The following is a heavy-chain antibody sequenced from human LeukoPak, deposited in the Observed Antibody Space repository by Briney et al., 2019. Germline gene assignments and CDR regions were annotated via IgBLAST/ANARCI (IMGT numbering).Heavy chain of an antibody. D-gene: IGHD3-10*01. CDR1: GGAFRRSD. V-gene: IGHV3-23*01. J-gene: IGHJ4*02. CDR2: ISGSGGST. Sequence: GGTLTVSCTEAGGAFRRSDVRGVRQARGKGLEWVSAISGSGGSTYYADSVKGRFTISRDNSKNTLYLQMNSLRAEDTAVYYCAKVGYYYGSGSYVGYWGQGTLVTVSS. CDR3: AKVGYYYGSGSYVGY.